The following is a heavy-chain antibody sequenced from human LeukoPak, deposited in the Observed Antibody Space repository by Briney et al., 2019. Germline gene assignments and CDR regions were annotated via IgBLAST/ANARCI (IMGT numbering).Heavy chain of an antibody. CDR1: GYTFTSYG. CDR3: ARDLTEYSSSWTIYYYYYGMDV. CDR2: ISAYNGNT. Sequence: VASVKLSCKASGYTFTSYGISWVRQAPGQGLEWMGWISAYNGNTNYAQKLQGRVTMTTDTSTSTAYMELRSLRSDDTAVYYCARDLTEYSSSWTIYYYYYGMDVWGQGTTVTVSS. J-gene: IGHJ6*02. D-gene: IGHD6-13*01. V-gene: IGHV1-18*01.